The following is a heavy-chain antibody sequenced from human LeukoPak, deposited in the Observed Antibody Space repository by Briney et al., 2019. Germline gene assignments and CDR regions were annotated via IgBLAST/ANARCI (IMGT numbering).Heavy chain of an antibody. J-gene: IGHJ1*01. CDR1: GFTFDDYA. CDR2: ISWDGGST. V-gene: IGHV3-43D*04. CDR3: AKQDYYDSSGYYYLEYFQH. D-gene: IGHD3-22*01. Sequence: GGSLRLSCAASGFTFDDYAMHWVRQAPGKGLEWVSLISWDGGSTYYADSVKGRFTISRDNSKNSLYLQMNSLRAEDTALHYCAKQDYYDSSGYYYLEYFQHWGQGTLVTVSS.